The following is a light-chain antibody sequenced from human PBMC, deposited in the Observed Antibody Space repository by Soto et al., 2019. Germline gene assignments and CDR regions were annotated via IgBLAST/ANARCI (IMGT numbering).Light chain of an antibody. Sequence: SDLTQPASLYGSPGQSITISCTGTSSDVGAYDFVSWYQQHPDKAPKLMIYEVSNRPSGVSNRFSGSKSVNTATLTISGLQAEDEADYYCSSYTSSSTRVFGTGTKVTVL. CDR3: SSYTSSSTRV. CDR2: EVS. CDR1: SSDVGAYDF. J-gene: IGLJ1*01. V-gene: IGLV2-14*03.